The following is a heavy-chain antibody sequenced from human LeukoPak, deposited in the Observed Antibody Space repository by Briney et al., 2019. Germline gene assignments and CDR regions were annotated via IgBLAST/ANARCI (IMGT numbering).Heavy chain of an antibody. CDR1: GFTFSDYG. D-gene: IGHD3-10*01. V-gene: IGHV3-33*06. J-gene: IGHJ6*04. Sequence: GRSLRLSCAASGFTFSDYGMHWVRQGPGKGLEWVAVIWYDGSNKYYADSVNGRFTISRDNSKNTLHLQMNSLRAEDTAVYYCAKDRDYYGSGSYYSPYYYYGMDVWGKGTTVTVSS. CDR2: IWYDGSNK. CDR3: AKDRDYYGSGSYYSPYYYYGMDV.